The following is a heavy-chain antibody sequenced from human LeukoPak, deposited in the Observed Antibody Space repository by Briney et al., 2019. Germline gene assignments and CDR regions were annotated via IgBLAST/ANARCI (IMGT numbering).Heavy chain of an antibody. Sequence: SETLSLTCTVSGGSISSYYWSWIRQPPGKGLEWIGYIYYSGSTNYNPSLKSRVTISVDTSKNQFSLKLSSVTAADTAVYYCARGLGIAAAGVDYWGQGTLVTVSS. J-gene: IGHJ4*02. V-gene: IGHV4-59*12. CDR3: ARGLGIAAAGVDY. CDR2: IYYSGST. D-gene: IGHD6-13*01. CDR1: GGSISSYY.